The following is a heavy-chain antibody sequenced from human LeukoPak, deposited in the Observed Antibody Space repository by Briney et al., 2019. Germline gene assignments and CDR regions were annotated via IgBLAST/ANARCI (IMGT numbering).Heavy chain of an antibody. CDR2: ISSSSSYI. CDR3: ARCRTSTEYYYYGMDV. Sequence: PGGSLRLSCAASGFTFSSYSMNWVRQAPGKGLEWVSSISSSSSYIYYADSVKGRFTISRDNAKNSLYLQMNSLRAEDTAVYYCARCRTSTEYYYYGMDVWGQGTTVTVSS. V-gene: IGHV3-21*01. J-gene: IGHJ6*02. CDR1: GFTFSSYS. D-gene: IGHD1-14*01.